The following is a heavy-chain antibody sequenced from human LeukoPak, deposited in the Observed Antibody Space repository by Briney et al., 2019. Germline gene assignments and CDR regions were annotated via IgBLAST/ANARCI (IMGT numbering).Heavy chain of an antibody. J-gene: IGHJ4*02. CDR1: GFTFSSYA. CDR3: ARAAGWLRTGGYYFDY. V-gene: IGHV3-30-3*01. Sequence: GRSLRLSCAASGFTFSSYAMHWVRQAPGKGLEWVAVISYDGSNKYYADSVKGRFTISRDNSKNTLYLRMNSLRAEDTAVYYCARAAGWLRTGGYYFDYWGQGTLVTVSS. D-gene: IGHD1-14*01. CDR2: ISYDGSNK.